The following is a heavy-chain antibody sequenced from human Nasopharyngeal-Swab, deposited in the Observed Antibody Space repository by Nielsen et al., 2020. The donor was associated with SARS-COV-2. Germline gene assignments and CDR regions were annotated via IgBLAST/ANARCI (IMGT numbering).Heavy chain of an antibody. Sequence: LRLSCAASGFTFSSYEMNWIRQPPGKGLEWIGEINHSGSTNYNPSLKSRVTISVDTSKNQFSLKLSSVTAADTAVYYCAREVIGYDYGDPFDYWGQGTLVTVSS. CDR3: AREVIGYDYGDPFDY. CDR1: GFTFSSYE. D-gene: IGHD4-17*01. V-gene: IGHV4-34*01. J-gene: IGHJ4*02. CDR2: INHSGST.